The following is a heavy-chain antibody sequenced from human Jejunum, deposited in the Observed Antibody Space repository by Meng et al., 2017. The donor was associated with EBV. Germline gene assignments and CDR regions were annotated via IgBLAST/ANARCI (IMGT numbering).Heavy chain of an antibody. CDR3: ARGAYFDY. CDR1: GGSISSGGYS. CDR2: IYYSGSA. V-gene: IGHV4-30-2*01. Sequence: LPLQGSGYGVVKRSETLSLPCAVSGGSISSGGYSWHWIRQPPGKGLQWIGYIYYSGSAFYNPSLKSRVTLSVDRSKNQFSLNLSSVTAADTAVYYCARGAYFDYWGQGTLVTVSS. J-gene: IGHJ4*02.